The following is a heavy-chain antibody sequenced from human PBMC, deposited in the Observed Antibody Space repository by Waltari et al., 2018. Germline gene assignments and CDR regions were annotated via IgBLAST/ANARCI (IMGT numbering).Heavy chain of an antibody. CDR3: AKDRGDIVVVPAAISLDY. J-gene: IGHJ4*02. D-gene: IGHD2-2*01. V-gene: IGHV3-23*01. CDR1: GFTFSSYA. CDR2: SSGSGGRT. Sequence: EVQLLESGGGLVQPGGSLRLSCAASGFTFSSYAMSWVRQAPGKGLEWVSASSGSGGRTYYADAVKGRFTNSRDNSKNTLYLQMNRLRAEDTSVYYCAKDRGDIVVVPAAISLDYWRQGTLVTVSS.